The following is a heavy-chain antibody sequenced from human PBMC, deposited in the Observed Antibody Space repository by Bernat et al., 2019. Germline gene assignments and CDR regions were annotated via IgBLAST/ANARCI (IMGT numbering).Heavy chain of an antibody. CDR3: AGGVGQLVAFDI. CDR2: IWYDGSTK. CDR1: GFTFSSYG. Sequence: QVQLVESGGGVVQPGRSLRLSCTASGFTFSSYGMHCVRQAPGKGLEWVAVIWYDGSTKYYADSVKGRFTISRDNSKKTLYLQMNSLRAEDTAVYYCAGGVGQLVAFDIWGKGTMVTVSS. J-gene: IGHJ3*02. V-gene: IGHV3-33*01. D-gene: IGHD6-6*01.